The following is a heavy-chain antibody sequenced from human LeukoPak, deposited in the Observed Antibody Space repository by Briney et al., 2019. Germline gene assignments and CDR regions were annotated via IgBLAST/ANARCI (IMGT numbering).Heavy chain of an antibody. D-gene: IGHD3-9*01. CDR3: ARGPLPYYDILTGYNYFDY. CDR2: ISAYNGNT. Sequence: GASVKVSCKASGYTFTSYGISWVRQAPGQGLEWMGWISAYNGNTNYAQKLQGRVTMTTDTSTSTAYMELRSLRSDDTAVYYCARGPLPYYDILTGYNYFDYWGQGTLVTVSS. V-gene: IGHV1-18*01. CDR1: GYTFTSYG. J-gene: IGHJ4*02.